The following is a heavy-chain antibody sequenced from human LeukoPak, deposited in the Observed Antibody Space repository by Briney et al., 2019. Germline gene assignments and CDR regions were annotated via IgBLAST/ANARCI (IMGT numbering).Heavy chain of an antibody. CDR3: ASWAHSGYWIATFDY. D-gene: IGHD3-22*01. V-gene: IGHV3-23*01. CDR1: GFTFSSYG. J-gene: IGHJ4*01. Sequence: PGGSLRLSCAASGFTFSSYGMTWVRQSPGKGLERVSAISGSGDSTYYADSVKGRFTISRDNSKNTLYLQMNSLRAEDTALYYCASWAHSGYWIATFDYWGHGTLVTVSS. CDR2: ISGSGDST.